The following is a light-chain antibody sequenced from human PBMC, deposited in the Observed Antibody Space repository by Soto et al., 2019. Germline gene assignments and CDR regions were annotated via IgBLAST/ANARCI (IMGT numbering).Light chain of an antibody. V-gene: IGLV1-40*01. J-gene: IGLJ1*01. CDR1: SSNIGNNY. Sequence: QLVLIQPPSASGTPGQRVTVSCSGSSSNIGNNYVYWFQQLPGAAPKLLIYRNSNRPSGVPDRFSGSKSGTSASLAITGLQAEDEADYYCQSCDSSLSGSGVFGTGTKLTVL. CDR3: QSCDSSLSGSGV. CDR2: RNS.